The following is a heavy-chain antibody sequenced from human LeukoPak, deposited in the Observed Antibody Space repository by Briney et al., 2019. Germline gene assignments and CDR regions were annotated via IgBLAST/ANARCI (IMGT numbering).Heavy chain of an antibody. CDR3: AAYREGYCTSPTCYGGFEF. D-gene: IGHD2-2*01. CDR2: ISAHNGNS. Sequence: ASVKVSRKPSLYSLTGNGFTWVRQAPGPGLEWVGWISAHNGNSFCSQRFQGRVTLTTDTVTSTVYMELRSLTSDDTAIYYCAAYREGYCTSPTCYGGFEFWGQGTLIAVPS. V-gene: IGHV1-18*01. J-gene: IGHJ4*02. CDR1: LYSLTGNG.